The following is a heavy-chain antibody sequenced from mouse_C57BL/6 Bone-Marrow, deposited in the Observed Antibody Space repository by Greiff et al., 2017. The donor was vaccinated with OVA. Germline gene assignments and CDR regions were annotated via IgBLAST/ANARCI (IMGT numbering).Heavy chain of an antibody. J-gene: IGHJ2*01. V-gene: IGHV1-66*01. CDR2: IYPGSGNT. Sequence: VKLQQSGPELVKPGASVKISCKASGYSFTSYYIHWVKQRPGQGLEWIGWIYPGSGNTKYNEKFKGKATLTADTSSSTAYMQLSSLTSEDSAVYYCAREGITTVVDYWGQGTTLTVSS. CDR3: AREGITTVVDY. D-gene: IGHD1-1*01. CDR1: GYSFTSYY.